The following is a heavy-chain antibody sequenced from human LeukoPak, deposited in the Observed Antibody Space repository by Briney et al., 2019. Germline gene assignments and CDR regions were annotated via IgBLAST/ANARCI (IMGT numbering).Heavy chain of an antibody. Sequence: SETLSLTCTVSGGSISSYYWSWIRQPAGKGLGWIGRIYTSGSTNYNPSLKSRVTMSVDTSKNQFSLKLSSVTAADTAVYYCASWSSSWFEDYYFDYWGQGTLVTVSS. CDR1: GGSISSYY. V-gene: IGHV4-4*07. CDR2: IYTSGST. CDR3: ASWSSSWFEDYYFDY. D-gene: IGHD6-13*01. J-gene: IGHJ4*02.